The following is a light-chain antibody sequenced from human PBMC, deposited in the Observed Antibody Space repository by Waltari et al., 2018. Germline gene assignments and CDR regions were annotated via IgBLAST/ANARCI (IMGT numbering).Light chain of an antibody. V-gene: IGKV2-40*01. Sequence: EIVMTQTPLSLSVTPGEPASISCRSSQSLLSSDDGYTYLDWILQKPGQSPRLLIHTLAHRASRVPDRFSGTGSGSNFSLEISRVEAEDVGIYYCMQRLEFPYTFGQGTRLDMK. CDR2: TLA. CDR1: QSLLSSDDGYTY. J-gene: IGKJ2*01. CDR3: MQRLEFPYT.